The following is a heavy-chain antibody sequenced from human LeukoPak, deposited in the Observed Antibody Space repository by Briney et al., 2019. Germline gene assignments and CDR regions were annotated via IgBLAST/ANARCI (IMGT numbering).Heavy chain of an antibody. D-gene: IGHD3-16*02. V-gene: IGHV3-30*04. Sequence: PGRSLRLSCAASGFTFSSYAMHWVRQAPGKGLEWVAVISYDGSNKYYADSVKGRFTISRDNSKNTLYLQMNSLRAEDTAVYYCVPGELSSSETTWGQGTLVTVSS. CDR1: GFTFSSYA. J-gene: IGHJ5*02. CDR3: VPGELSSSETT. CDR2: ISYDGSNK.